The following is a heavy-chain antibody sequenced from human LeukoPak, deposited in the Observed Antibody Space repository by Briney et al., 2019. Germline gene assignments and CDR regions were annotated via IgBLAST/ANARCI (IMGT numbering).Heavy chain of an antibody. CDR1: GFTFSSYA. J-gene: IGHJ4*02. Sequence: GGSLRLSCAASGFTFSSYAMTWVRQAPGKGLEWVSVISGSADATYYADSVKGRFTISRDNAKNSLYLQVNSLRAEDTAVYYCARAQGYFDHWGQGTLVSVSS. V-gene: IGHV3-23*01. CDR2: ISGSADAT. CDR3: ARAQGYFDH.